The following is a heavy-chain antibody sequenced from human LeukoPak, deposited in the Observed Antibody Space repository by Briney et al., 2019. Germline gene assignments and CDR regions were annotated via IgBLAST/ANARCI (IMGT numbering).Heavy chain of an antibody. CDR1: GYTFTSYD. J-gene: IGHJ6*02. CDR2: MNPNNGNT. D-gene: IGHD6-13*01. Sequence: GASVKVSCKASGYTFTSYDINWVRQATGQGLEWMGWMNPNNGNTGYAQKFQGRVTMTSSTSISTAYMALSSLRSEDTAVYYCARLASSSWPLYYYYGMDVWGQGTTVTVSS. CDR3: ARLASSSWPLYYYYGMDV. V-gene: IGHV1-8*01.